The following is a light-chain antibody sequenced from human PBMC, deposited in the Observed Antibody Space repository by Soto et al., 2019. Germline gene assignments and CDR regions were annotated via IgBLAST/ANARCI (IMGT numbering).Light chain of an antibody. CDR1: SSDVGSHNL. CDR2: EVN. J-gene: IGLJ1*01. Sequence: QSVLTQPASVSGSPGQSITISCTGTSSDVGSHNLVSWYQHHPGKAPKLMIYEVNKRPSGVSNRFSGSKSGNTASLTISGLQAEDESDYYCCSYVGDYRFAFGTGTKLTVL. V-gene: IGLV2-23*02. CDR3: CSYVGDYRFA.